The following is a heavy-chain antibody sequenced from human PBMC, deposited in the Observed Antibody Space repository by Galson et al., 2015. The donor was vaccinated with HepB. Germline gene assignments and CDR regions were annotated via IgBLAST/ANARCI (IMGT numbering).Heavy chain of an antibody. J-gene: IGHJ4*02. CDR3: AREDYGSGSALLDY. Sequence: PSLVKPTQTLTLTCTFSGFSLSTSGMCVSWIRQPPGKALGWLARIDWDDDKYYSTSLKTRLTISKDTSKNQVVLTMTNMDPVDTATYYCAREDYGSGSALLDYWGQGTLVTVSS. V-gene: IGHV2-70*11. CDR2: IDWDDDK. CDR1: GFSLSTSGMC. D-gene: IGHD3-10*01.